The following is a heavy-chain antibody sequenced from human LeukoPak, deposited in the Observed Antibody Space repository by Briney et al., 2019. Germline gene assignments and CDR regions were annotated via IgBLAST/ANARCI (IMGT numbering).Heavy chain of an antibody. CDR3: ARDYWQNSYGSNAFDI. Sequence: SETLSLTCTVSGGSISSYYWSWIRQPAGKGLEWIGRIYTSGSTNYNPSLKSRVTMSVDTSKNQFSLKLSSVTAADTAVYYCARDYWQNSYGSNAFDIWGQGTMVTVSS. CDR2: IYTSGST. D-gene: IGHD5-18*01. J-gene: IGHJ3*02. V-gene: IGHV4-4*07. CDR1: GGSISSYY.